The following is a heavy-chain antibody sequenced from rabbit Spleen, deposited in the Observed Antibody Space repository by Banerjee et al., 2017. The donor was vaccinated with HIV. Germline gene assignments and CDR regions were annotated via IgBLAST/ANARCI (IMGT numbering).Heavy chain of an antibody. D-gene: IGHD4-2*01. CDR2: IYTSSGST. CDR1: GIDFSSYYY. J-gene: IGHJ4*01. V-gene: IGHV1S43*01. CDR3: ARDWYAGSWGFNL. Sequence: QSLEESGGDLVKPGASLTLTCTASGIDFSSYYYMCWVRQAPGKGLELIACIYTSSGSTWYASWVNGRFTISRSTSLNTVDLKMTSLTAADTATYFCARDWYAGSWGFNLWGPGTLVTVS.